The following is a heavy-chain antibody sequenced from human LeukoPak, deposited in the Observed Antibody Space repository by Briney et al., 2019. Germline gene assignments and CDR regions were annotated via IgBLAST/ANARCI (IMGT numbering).Heavy chain of an antibody. CDR1: GFTVSSNY. CDR2: IYSGGST. J-gene: IGHJ6*02. V-gene: IGHV3-66*01. CDR3: ARALAGYDFWSGYYKGTMDV. Sequence: GGSLRLSCAASGFTVSSNYMSWVRQAPXXGLEWVSVIYSGGSTYYADSVKGRFTISRDNSKNTLYLQMNSLRAEDTAVYYCARALAGYDFWSGYYKGTMDVWGQGTTVTVSS. D-gene: IGHD3-3*01.